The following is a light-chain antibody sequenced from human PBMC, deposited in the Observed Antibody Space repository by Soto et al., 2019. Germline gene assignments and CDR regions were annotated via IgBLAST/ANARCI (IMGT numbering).Light chain of an antibody. V-gene: IGKV1-9*01. J-gene: IGKJ3*01. Sequence: IQLTQSPSSLSESVGASVTITCRASQGISSYLAWYQQKPGKAPNLLIYGASTLQSGVPSRFSGSGSGTDFTLTIDSLQPEDVATCYCQQLNNYSRTFGPGTKVDI. CDR3: QQLNNYSRT. CDR2: GAS. CDR1: QGISSY.